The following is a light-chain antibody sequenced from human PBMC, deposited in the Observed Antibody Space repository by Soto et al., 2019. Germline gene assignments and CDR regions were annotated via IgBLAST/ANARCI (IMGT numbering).Light chain of an antibody. CDR2: DAS. Sequence: EIGLTQSPATLSLSPGERATLSCGASQSVSSNYLAWYQQKPGLAPRLLIYDASSRATGIPDKVSGSGSGTDFTLNISRLEPEDFEVYYCPQYVSSSWTFGQGTKVEIK. V-gene: IGKV3D-20*01. CDR1: QSVSSNY. CDR3: PQYVSSSWT. J-gene: IGKJ1*01.